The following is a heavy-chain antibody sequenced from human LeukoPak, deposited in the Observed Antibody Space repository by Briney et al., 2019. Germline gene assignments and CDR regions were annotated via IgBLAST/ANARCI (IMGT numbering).Heavy chain of an antibody. V-gene: IGHV1-46*01. Sequence: ASVKVSCKASGYTFTSYYMHWVRQAPGQGLEWMGIINPSGGSTSYAQKFQGRVTMTRDMSTSTVYMELSSLRSDDTAVYYCARDDPRGDSSGYYYPLFDYWGQGTLVTVSS. CDR3: ARDDPRGDSSGYYYPLFDY. CDR2: INPSGGST. CDR1: GYTFTSYY. J-gene: IGHJ4*02. D-gene: IGHD3-22*01.